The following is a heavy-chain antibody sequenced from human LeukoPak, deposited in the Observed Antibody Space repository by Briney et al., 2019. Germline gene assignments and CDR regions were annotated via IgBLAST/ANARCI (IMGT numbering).Heavy chain of an antibody. J-gene: IGHJ6*02. CDR1: GYTFTSYA. CDR3: ARADDYSNEYGMDV. V-gene: IGHV1-3*01. D-gene: IGHD4-11*01. CDR2: INAGNGNT. Sequence: ASVTVSCTASGYTFTSYAMHWVRQAPGQRLEWMGWINAGNGNTKYSQKFQGRVTITRDTSASTAYMELSSLRSEDTAVYYCARADDYSNEYGMDVWGQGTTVTVSS.